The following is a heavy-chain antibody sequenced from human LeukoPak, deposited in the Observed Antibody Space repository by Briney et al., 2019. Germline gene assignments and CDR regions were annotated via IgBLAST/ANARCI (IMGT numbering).Heavy chain of an antibody. V-gene: IGHV5-51*01. CDR3: AIPAGGFGTLFDY. J-gene: IGHJ4*02. D-gene: IGHD3-10*01. Sequence: GESLKISCKGSGYRFTTYWIAWVRQMPRKGLEWMGIIYPGDSDTRYSPSFRGQVTISADKSLSTAYLQWSSLRASDTAMYYCAIPAGGFGTLFDYWGQGTLVTVSS. CDR2: IYPGDSDT. CDR1: GYRFTTYW.